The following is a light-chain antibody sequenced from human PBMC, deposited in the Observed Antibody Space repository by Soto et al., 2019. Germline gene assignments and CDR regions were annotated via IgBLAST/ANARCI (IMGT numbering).Light chain of an antibody. J-gene: IGKJ1*01. CDR1: QSVSSN. CDR2: GAS. Sequence: EIVIPQSPATMSVSPGERTTISCRASQSVSSNLAWYQQKPGQAPRLLIYGASTRATGIPARLSGSGSGTECSLTISSLQSEDFAVYYCHQYNNWPARGTFGQWTRVELK. V-gene: IGKV3-15*01. CDR3: HQYNNWPARGT.